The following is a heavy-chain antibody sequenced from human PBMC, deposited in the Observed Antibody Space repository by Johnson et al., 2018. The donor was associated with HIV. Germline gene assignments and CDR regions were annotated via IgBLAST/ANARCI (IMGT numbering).Heavy chain of an antibody. J-gene: IGHJ3*02. CDR1: GFTFSSYG. CDR2: IWYDGSKT. D-gene: IGHD1-1*01. CDR3: ATSTASDAFDI. Sequence: QVQLVESGGGVVQPGRSLRLSCAASGFTFSSYGMHWVRQAPGKGLDWVAFIWYDGSKTYYGDSVKGRFTISRDNSNNTLYLQMNSLRAEDTAVYYCATSTASDAFDILGQGTMVTVSS. V-gene: IGHV3-33*01.